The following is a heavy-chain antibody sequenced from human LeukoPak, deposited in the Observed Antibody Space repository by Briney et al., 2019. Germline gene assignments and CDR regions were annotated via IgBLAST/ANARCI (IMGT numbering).Heavy chain of an antibody. Sequence: GESLKISCKGSGCSFSNYWIGWVRQMPGEGLEWMGIVYDSDTRYNPSFQGQVTISADKSISTAYLQWSGLKASDTAMYYCAVAAAGTAFDIWGQGTMVTVYS. D-gene: IGHD6-13*01. CDR1: GCSFSNYW. J-gene: IGHJ3*02. CDR3: AVAAAGTAFDI. CDR2: VYDSDT. V-gene: IGHV5-51*01.